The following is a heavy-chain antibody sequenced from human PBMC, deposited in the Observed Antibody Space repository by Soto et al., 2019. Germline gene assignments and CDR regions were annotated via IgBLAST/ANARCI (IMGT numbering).Heavy chain of an antibody. D-gene: IGHD1-26*01. V-gene: IGHV2-5*02. Sequence: QITLKESGPPLVKPTQTLTLTCTFSGFSLSTSGVGVGWIRQPPGKALEWLALIYWDDAKRYSPSLKSRLTTTKDTAKNQVVLTMTNMDPVDTATYYGAHGGLPICTYWGQVTLVTVAS. CDR3: AHGGLPICTY. J-gene: IGHJ4*02. CDR1: GFSLSTSGVG. CDR2: IYWDDAK.